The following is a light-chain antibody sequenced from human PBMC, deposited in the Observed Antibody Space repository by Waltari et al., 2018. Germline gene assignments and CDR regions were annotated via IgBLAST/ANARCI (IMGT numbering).Light chain of an antibody. Sequence: EIEMTQSPATLSVSPRERATPSCRASQRVGSKLAWYQQKPGQAPRHLIYDAYTRATGIPARFTGSGSGTEFTLTISSLQSEDFAVYHCLQYNHWPPWTFGQGTKVEIK. V-gene: IGKV3-15*01. CDR1: QRVGSK. CDR2: DAY. CDR3: LQYNHWPPWT. J-gene: IGKJ1*01.